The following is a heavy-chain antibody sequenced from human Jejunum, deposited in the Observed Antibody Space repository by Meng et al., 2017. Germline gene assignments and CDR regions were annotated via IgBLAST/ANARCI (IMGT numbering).Heavy chain of an antibody. V-gene: IGHV4-4*02. J-gene: IGHJ4*02. CDR3: ARGGYYSFDY. CDR2: IYHSGST. D-gene: IGHD5-18*01. Sequence: QVQLQEAGPRLGKPSETLSLTCAVSGGSISSFYWWTWVRQSPGKGLEWIGEIYHSGSTNYNPSLKSRVTISVDKSKNQFSLKLTSVTAADTAVYYCARGGYYSFDYWGQGTLVTVSS. CDR1: GGSISSFYW.